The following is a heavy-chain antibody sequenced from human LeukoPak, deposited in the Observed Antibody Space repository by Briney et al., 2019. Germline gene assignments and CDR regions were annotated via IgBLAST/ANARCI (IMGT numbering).Heavy chain of an antibody. J-gene: IGHJ4*02. D-gene: IGHD6-13*01. CDR2: INPNGGGT. CDR1: GYTFTKYY. Sequence: ASVKVSCKASGYTFTKYYIHWVRQAPGQGLEWMGIINPNGGGTSYAQKFQGRVTMTRDTSTSTVYMELSSLRSEDTAVYYCARDSSGSSWDYWGQGTLVTVSS. CDR3: ARDSSGSSWDY. V-gene: IGHV1-46*01.